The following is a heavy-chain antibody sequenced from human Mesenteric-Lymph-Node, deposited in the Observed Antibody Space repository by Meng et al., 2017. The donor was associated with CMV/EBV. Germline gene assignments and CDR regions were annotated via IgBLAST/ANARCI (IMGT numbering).Heavy chain of an antibody. Sequence: KASGYTFTSYAMHWVRQAPGQRLEWMGWINAGNGNTKYSQKFQGRVTITRDTSASTAYMELSSLRSEDTAVYYCARPQGGNWNAQFDPWGQGTLVTVSS. CDR1: GYTFTSYA. CDR2: INAGNGNT. D-gene: IGHD1-1*01. CDR3: ARPQGGNWNAQFDP. J-gene: IGHJ5*02. V-gene: IGHV1-3*01.